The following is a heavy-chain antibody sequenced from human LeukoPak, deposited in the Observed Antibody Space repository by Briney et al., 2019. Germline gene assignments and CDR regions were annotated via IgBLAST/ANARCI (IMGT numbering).Heavy chain of an antibody. D-gene: IGHD3-3*01. CDR2: VHYSGST. Sequence: SETLSLTCTVSGDSIGGSIAYWGWIRQPPGKGLEWIGSVHYSGSTYYSLSLKSRATISVDTSKKQFSLKLSSVTAADTAVYYCARAILTREPYDFWSGYDRAFDYWGQGTLVTVSS. CDR3: ARAILTREPYDFWSGYDRAFDY. V-gene: IGHV4-39*01. J-gene: IGHJ4*02. CDR1: GDSIGGSIAY.